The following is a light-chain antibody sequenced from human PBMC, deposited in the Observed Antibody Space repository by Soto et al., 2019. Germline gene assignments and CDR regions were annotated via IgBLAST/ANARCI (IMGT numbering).Light chain of an antibody. CDR2: GAS. V-gene: IGKV3D-20*02. Sequence: EIVLTQSPGTLSLSPGERATLSCRASQSVSGSYLAWYQQKPGQAPRLLIYGASSRATGIPDRFSGSGSGTDFTLTISRLEPEDFAVYYCQQRNTWPPITFGQGTRLEIK. CDR3: QQRNTWPPIT. CDR1: QSVSGSY. J-gene: IGKJ5*01.